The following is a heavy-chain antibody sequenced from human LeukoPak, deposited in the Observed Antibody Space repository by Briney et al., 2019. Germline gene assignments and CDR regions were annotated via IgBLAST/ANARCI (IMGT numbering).Heavy chain of an antibody. Sequence: GGSLRLSCAASGFTFSSYGMHWVRQAPGKGLEWVAFIRYDGSNKYYADSVKGRFTISRDNAKNSLYLQMNSLRAEDTAVYYCARAVPDCSGGSCYLTYNMDVWGKGTTVTISS. V-gene: IGHV3-30*02. J-gene: IGHJ6*03. D-gene: IGHD2-15*01. CDR1: GFTFSSYG. CDR3: ARAVPDCSGGSCYLTYNMDV. CDR2: IRYDGSNK.